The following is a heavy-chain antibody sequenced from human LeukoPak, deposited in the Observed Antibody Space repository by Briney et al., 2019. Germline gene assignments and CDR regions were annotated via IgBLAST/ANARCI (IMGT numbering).Heavy chain of an antibody. CDR2: ISDGGGS. V-gene: IGHV4-59*01. CDR1: GGSIRNYY. CDR3: ARMTSSGWYAAGYYFDY. J-gene: IGHJ4*02. D-gene: IGHD6-19*01. Sequence: SETLSLTCTVSGGSIRNYYWTWIRQPPGKGLEWIGYISDGGGSNYNPSLKSRVTISVDTSKNQFSLKMSSVTAADTAVYYCARMTSSGWYAAGYYFDYWGQGTLVTVSS.